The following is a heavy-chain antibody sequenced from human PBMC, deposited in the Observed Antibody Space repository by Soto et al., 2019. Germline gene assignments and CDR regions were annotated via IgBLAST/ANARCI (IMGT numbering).Heavy chain of an antibody. J-gene: IGHJ6*02. CDR2: INPNGGAT. D-gene: IGHD2-8*01. CDR3: ARGYCTNGVCYKDV. V-gene: IGHV1-2*04. Sequence: ASVKVSCKASGYIFTDYYMHWVRQAPGQGLEWMGWINPNGGATLYAQKFQGWVTMTRDTSISTAYMELSRLRSDDTAVYYCARGYCTNGVCYKDVWGQGTTVTVSS. CDR1: GYIFTDYY.